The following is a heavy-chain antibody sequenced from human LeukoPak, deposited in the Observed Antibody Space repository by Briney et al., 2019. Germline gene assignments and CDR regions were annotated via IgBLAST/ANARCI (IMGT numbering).Heavy chain of an antibody. CDR2: IYYTGNT. CDR3: ARSASSTSRSAFDI. J-gene: IGHJ3*02. Sequence: SETLSLTCTVSGGSISTYYWGWIRQPPGRGLEWIGYIYYTGNTNYNPSLKSRVTISVDTSKNQFSLKLTSVTAADTAVYYCARSASSTSRSAFDIWGQGTMVTVSS. V-gene: IGHV4-59*01. CDR1: GGSISTYY. D-gene: IGHD6-6*01.